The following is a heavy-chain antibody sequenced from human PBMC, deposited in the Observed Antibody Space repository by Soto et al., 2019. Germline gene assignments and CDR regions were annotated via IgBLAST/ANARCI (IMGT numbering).Heavy chain of an antibody. CDR3: AGELDIHHGLGY. CDR1: WGSVSSNTAT. V-gene: IGHV6-1*01. CDR2: TYYRSNWNF. J-gene: IGHJ4*02. Sequence: PSQTLSLTSAISWGSVSSNTATWNWVRQSPSRGLEWLGRTYYRSNWNFDYALSVKSRITINPDTSKNQFSLQLNSLTPEDTAVYYCAGELDIHHGLGYWGPGTSVTVSS. D-gene: IGHD6-19*01.